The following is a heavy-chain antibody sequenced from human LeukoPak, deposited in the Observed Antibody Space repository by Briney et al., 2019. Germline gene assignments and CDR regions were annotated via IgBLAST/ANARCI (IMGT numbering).Heavy chain of an antibody. CDR1: GFTFSSYT. V-gene: IGHV3-64D*06. CDR2: INNNGVST. Sequence: GGSLRLSCSASGFTFSSYTMHWVRQAPGKGLEYVSSINNNGVSTYYADSVKGRFTISRDNSKDTLFLQISSLRAEDTAVYYCVRLYCGGDCYSDWGQGTLVTVSS. D-gene: IGHD2-21*02. CDR3: VRLYCGGDCYSD. J-gene: IGHJ4*02.